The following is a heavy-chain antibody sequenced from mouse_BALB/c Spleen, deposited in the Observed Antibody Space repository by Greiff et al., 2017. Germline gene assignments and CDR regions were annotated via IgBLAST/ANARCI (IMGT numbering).Heavy chain of an antibody. J-gene: IGHJ3*01. D-gene: IGHD2-4*01. CDR1: GYAFTNYL. CDR3: ARSGLLYYDYSFAY. CDR2: INPGSGGT. V-gene: IGHV1-54*01. Sequence: QVQLKESGAELVRPGTSVKVSCKASGYAFTNYLIEWVKQRPGQGLEWIGVINPGSGGTNYNEKFKGKATLTADKSSSTAYMQLSSLTSDDSAVYFCARSGLLYYDYSFAYWGQGTLVTVSA.